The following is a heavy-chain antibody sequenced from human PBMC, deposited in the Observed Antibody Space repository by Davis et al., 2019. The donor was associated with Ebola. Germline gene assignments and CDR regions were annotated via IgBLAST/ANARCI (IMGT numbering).Heavy chain of an antibody. V-gene: IGHV3-30*02. Sequence: GESLKISCAASGFTFSSYGMHWVRQAPGKGLEWVAVIWYDGSNKYYADSVKGRFTISRDNSKNTLYLQMNSLRAEDTAVYYCAKDSSYTYYYDSSGYDYWGQGTLVTVSS. D-gene: IGHD3-22*01. CDR2: IWYDGSNK. CDR1: GFTFSSYG. CDR3: AKDSSYTYYYDSSGYDY. J-gene: IGHJ4*02.